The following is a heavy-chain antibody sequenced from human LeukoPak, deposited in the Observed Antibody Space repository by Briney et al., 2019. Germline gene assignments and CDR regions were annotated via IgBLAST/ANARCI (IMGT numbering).Heavy chain of an antibody. CDR1: GFTFSSYE. D-gene: IGHD3-9*01. CDR3: AKDLSAGSYYDILTGIDY. CDR2: ISYDGSNK. J-gene: IGHJ4*02. V-gene: IGHV3-30*18. Sequence: GGSLRLSCAASGFTFSSYEMNWVRQAPGKGLEWVAVISYDGSNKYYADSVKGRFTISRDNSKNTLYLQMNSLRAEDTAVYYCAKDLSAGSYYDILTGIDYWGQGTLVTVSS.